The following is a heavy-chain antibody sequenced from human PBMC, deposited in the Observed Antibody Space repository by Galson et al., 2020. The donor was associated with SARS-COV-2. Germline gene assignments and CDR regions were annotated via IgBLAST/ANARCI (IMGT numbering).Heavy chain of an antibody. J-gene: IGHJ3*02. Sequence: ASVKVSCKASGYSFTSYGISWVRQAPGQGLEWMGWISVYDDNTNYVQKLQGRVTMTTDTSTSIAYMELRSLTSDDTAVYYCARDGNYIWGSYRYTGTAFDIWGQGTMVTVSS. CDR2: ISVYDDNT. CDR3: ARDGNYIWGSYRYTGTAFDI. CDR1: GYSFTSYG. D-gene: IGHD3-16*02. V-gene: IGHV1-18*01.